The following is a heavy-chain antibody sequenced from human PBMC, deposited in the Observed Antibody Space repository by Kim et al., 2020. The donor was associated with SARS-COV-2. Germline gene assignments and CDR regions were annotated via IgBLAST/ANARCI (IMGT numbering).Heavy chain of an antibody. CDR2: ISGSGGST. J-gene: IGHJ6*02. CDR1: GFTFSSYA. V-gene: IGHV3-23*01. D-gene: IGHD3-10*01. Sequence: GGSLRLSCAASGFTFSSYAMSWVRQAPGKGLEWVSAISGSGGSTYYADSVKGRFTISRDNSKNTLYLQMNSLRAEDTAVYYCAKDGVGSGSFRLRGMDVWGQGTTVTVSS. CDR3: AKDGVGSGSFRLRGMDV.